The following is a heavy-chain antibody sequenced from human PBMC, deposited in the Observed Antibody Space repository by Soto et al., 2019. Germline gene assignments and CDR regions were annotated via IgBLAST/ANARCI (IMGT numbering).Heavy chain of an antibody. Sequence: QVQLQESGPGLVKPSGTLSLTCAVSGGSVSSSNWWSWVRQSPGKGLEWMGEIYHSGSAHYNPSLKSRATISLDKSKNQFSLRLTSVTAADTAVYYCARVRGVVVSADDAFDIWGPGTRVIVSS. V-gene: IGHV4-4*02. CDR1: GGSVSSSNW. CDR2: IYHSGSA. CDR3: ARVRGVVVSADDAFDI. J-gene: IGHJ3*02. D-gene: IGHD2-21*02.